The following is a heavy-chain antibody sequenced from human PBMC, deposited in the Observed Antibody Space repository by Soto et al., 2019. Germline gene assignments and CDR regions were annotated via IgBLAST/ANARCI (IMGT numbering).Heavy chain of an antibody. Sequence: QLQLQESGPGLVKPSETLSLTCTVSGGSISSISYYWGWIRQPPGNVLEWIGSIYYSGSTYYNPYLKSRVTISVDTSKNQFHLKLSSVTAADTAVYYCERLRAQAALRYCHYGVQGTLVTVSS. CDR2: IYYSGST. CDR3: ERLRAQAALRYCHY. CDR1: GGSISSISYY. D-gene: IGHD6-6*01. V-gene: IGHV4-39*01. J-gene: IGHJ4*02.